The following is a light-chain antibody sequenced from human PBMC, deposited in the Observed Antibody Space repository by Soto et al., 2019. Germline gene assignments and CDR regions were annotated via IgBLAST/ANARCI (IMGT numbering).Light chain of an antibody. V-gene: IGKV1-39*01. CDR1: QIISSY. J-gene: IGKJ4*01. Sequence: DIQITRSTCSLSASLGYIFTITFRASQIISSYLNWYQQKPGKAPKLLIYAASSLQSGVPSRFSGSGSGTDFTLTISRLHPEDFTTYYCQQSYSTPLTVGGGGKVDI. CDR3: QQSYSTPLT. CDR2: AAS.